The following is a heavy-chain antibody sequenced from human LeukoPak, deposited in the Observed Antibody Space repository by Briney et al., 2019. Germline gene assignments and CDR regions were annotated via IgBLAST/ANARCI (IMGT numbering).Heavy chain of an antibody. D-gene: IGHD6-19*01. CDR2: FDPEDGET. CDR3: ATCIAVAYYYGMDV. CDR1: GYTLTELS. Sequence: ASVKVSCKVSGYTLTELSMHWVRQAPGKGLEWMGGFDPEDGETIYAQKFQGRVTMTEDTSTDTAYMELSSLRSEDTAVYYCATCIAVAYYYGMDVWGQGTTVTVSS. V-gene: IGHV1-24*01. J-gene: IGHJ6*02.